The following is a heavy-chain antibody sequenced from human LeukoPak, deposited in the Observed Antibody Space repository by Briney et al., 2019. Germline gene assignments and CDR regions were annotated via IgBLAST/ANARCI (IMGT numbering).Heavy chain of an antibody. J-gene: IGHJ4*02. D-gene: IGHD4-17*01. CDR1: GGSISGSY. Sequence: SETLSLTCTVSGGSISGSYWSWIRQPPGKGLEWIAYMYNSESTNYNPSLRSRVTISIDTSKNQFSLKLSSLTAADTAIYYCARGIESYGDYGYWGQGILVTVSS. CDR2: MYNSEST. CDR3: ARGIESYGDYGY. V-gene: IGHV4-59*01.